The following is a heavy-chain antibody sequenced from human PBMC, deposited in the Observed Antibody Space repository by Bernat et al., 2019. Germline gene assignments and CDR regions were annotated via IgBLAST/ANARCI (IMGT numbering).Heavy chain of an antibody. V-gene: IGHV4-59*12. J-gene: IGHJ3*02. CDR2: ISDRGAT. CDR3: ARDDLRGGAFDI. D-gene: IGHD3-10*01. CDR1: GGSISSYY. Sequence: QGHLQESGPGPVKPSETLSLTCTVPGGSISSYYWSWIRQPPGQGLEWTGYISDRGATNYNPSLRSRGTMSVDTTKNQFSLKLTSVTAADTAVYYCARDDLRGGAFDIWGQGTLVTVTS.